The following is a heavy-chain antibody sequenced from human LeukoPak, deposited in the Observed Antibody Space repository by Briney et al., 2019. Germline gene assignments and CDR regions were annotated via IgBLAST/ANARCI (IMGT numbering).Heavy chain of an antibody. Sequence: GGSLRLSCAASRFTFSSYAMHWVRQAPGKGLEWVAGISHGGTNEYQADSVKGRFTISRDNSKNTLYLQMNSLRVEDTAIYYCARDRIAVAGMGAFQHWGQGTLVTVSS. CDR3: ARDRIAVAGMGAFQH. D-gene: IGHD6-19*01. V-gene: IGHV3-30*04. CDR1: RFTFSSYA. J-gene: IGHJ1*01. CDR2: ISHGGTNE.